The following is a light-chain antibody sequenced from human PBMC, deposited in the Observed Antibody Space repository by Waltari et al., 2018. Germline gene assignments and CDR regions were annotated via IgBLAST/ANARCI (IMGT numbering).Light chain of an antibody. CDR2: LHSNGSH. J-gene: IGLJ3*02. CDR1: SGHSDYA. V-gene: IGLV4-69*01. Sequence: QLVLTQSPSASASLGASVKLTCTLSSGHSDYAIAWHPHQPQKGPRYLMMLHSNGSHTKGDGIPDRFSGSSSGTERYLTISSLQSEDEADYYCQTWGSGIRVFGGGTKLTVL. CDR3: QTWGSGIRV.